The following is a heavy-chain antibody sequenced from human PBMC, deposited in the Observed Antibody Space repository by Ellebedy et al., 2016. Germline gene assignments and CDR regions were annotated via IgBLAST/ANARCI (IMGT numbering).Heavy chain of an antibody. Sequence: GGSLRLXXAASGFTFSSYAMHWVRQAPGKGLEWVAVISYDGSNNYYADSVKGRFTISRDNSKNTLYLQMNSLRAEDTAVYYCARTTGNWVFDYWGQGTLVTVSS. CDR2: ISYDGSNN. D-gene: IGHD7-27*01. CDR3: ARTTGNWVFDY. V-gene: IGHV3-30-3*01. J-gene: IGHJ4*02. CDR1: GFTFSSYA.